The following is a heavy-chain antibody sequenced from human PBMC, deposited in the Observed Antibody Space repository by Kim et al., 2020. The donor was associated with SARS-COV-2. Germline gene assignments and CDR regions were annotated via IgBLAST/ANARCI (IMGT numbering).Heavy chain of an antibody. CDR3: ARAESTGYYDDY. Sequence: IYYADSVKSRITISRDNAKHSRYIQMNSLRDEDTAVYYCARAESTGYYDDYWGQGTLVTVSS. D-gene: IGHD3-22*01. CDR2: I. V-gene: IGHV3-48*02. J-gene: IGHJ4*02.